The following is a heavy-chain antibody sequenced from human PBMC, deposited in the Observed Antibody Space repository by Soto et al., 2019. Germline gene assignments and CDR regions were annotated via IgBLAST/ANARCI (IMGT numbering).Heavy chain of an antibody. V-gene: IGHV3-9*01. CDR1: GFTFDDYA. Sequence: EVPMVESGGGLVQRGRPLRLSCAASGFTFDDYATHWVQQAPGKGLEGVSSISWKSGRTGYADSVKGSFTISRDNAKNALFLARNSLRTDDTALYYCARALPGSSWYATHYFHDWGQGTLVTVSS. CDR2: ISWKSGRT. D-gene: IGHD6-13*01. CDR3: ARALPGSSWYATHYFHD. J-gene: IGHJ4*02.